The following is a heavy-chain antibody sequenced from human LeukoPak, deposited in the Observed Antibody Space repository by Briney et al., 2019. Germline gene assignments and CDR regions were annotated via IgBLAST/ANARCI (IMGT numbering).Heavy chain of an antibody. V-gene: IGHV3-23*01. D-gene: IGHD3-16*01. CDR1: GFTFSNYW. J-gene: IGHJ3*02. Sequence: HPGGSLRLSCAASGFTFSNYWMSWVRQGPGKGLEWVSAISGSGGSTYYADSVKGRFTISRDNSKNTLYLQMNSLRAEDTAVYYCARLTRNMITFGGYAFDIWGQGTMVTVSS. CDR2: ISGSGGST. CDR3: ARLTRNMITFGGYAFDI.